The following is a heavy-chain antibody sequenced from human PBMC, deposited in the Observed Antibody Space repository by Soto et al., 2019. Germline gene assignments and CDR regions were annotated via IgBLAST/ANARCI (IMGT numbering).Heavy chain of an antibody. V-gene: IGHV4-4*02. Sequence: QVQLQASGPGLVKPSGTLSLTCAVSGDSISSSTWWSWVRRPPGKGLEWVGEIYHSGRTTYHPSPKSEVTIALDKTKNQTSLILSPVTGADTAVYYCATGIVVVPAAMRAYYAMYFWGQGTRFAVSS. CDR1: GDSISSSTW. D-gene: IGHD2-2*01. CDR3: ATGIVVVPAAMRAYYAMYF. CDR2: IYHSGRT. J-gene: IGHJ6*02.